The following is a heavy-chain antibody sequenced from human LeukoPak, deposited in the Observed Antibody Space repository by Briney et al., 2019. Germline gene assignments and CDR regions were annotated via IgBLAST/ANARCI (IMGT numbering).Heavy chain of an antibody. J-gene: IGHJ2*01. CDR3: ARVWRSLRFLALGPPWYFDL. V-gene: IGHV1-69*13. D-gene: IGHD3-3*01. Sequence: SVKVSCKASGGTFSSYAISWVRQAPGQGLEWMGGIIPIFGTANYAQKFQGRVTITADESTSTAYMELSSLRSEDTAVYYCARVWRSLRFLALGPPWYFDLWGRGTLVTVSS. CDR2: IIPIFGTA. CDR1: GGTFSSYA.